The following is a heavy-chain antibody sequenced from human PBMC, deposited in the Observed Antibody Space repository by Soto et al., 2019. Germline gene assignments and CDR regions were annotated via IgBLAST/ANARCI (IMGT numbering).Heavy chain of an antibody. CDR3: AVHKLGDTSGSGCIDT. J-gene: IGHJ5*02. CDR2: LSYTGST. CDR1: GDSISSSTYY. D-gene: IGHD3-22*01. V-gene: IGHV4-39*01. Sequence: QLQLQESGPGLVKPSETLSLTCTVSGDSISSSTYYWGWIRQPPGNGLEWIGSLSYTGSTYYNPFLRSRVTISLETSKNQSALRLRSVAAADTAVYYCAVHKLGDTSGSGCIDTWGQGTLVAVSS.